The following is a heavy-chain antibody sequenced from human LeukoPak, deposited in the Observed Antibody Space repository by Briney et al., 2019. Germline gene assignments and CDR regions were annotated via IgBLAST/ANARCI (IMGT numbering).Heavy chain of an antibody. CDR1: GFTFSSYT. J-gene: IGHJ4*02. CDR3: ARGRIFDY. D-gene: IGHD2-15*01. CDR2: IKQDGSEK. V-gene: IGHV3-7*01. Sequence: PGGSLRLSCAASGFTFSSYTMNWVRQAPGKGLEWVANIKQDGSEKYYVDSVKGRFTISRDNAKNSLYLQMNSLRAEDTAVYYCARGRIFDYWGQGNLVTVSS.